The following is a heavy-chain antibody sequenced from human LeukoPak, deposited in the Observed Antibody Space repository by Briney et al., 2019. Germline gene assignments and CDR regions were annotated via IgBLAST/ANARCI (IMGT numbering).Heavy chain of an antibody. CDR1: GFTFSSYG. V-gene: IGHV3-33*01. Sequence: GGSLRLSCAASGFTFSSYGMHWVRQAPGKGLEWVAVIWYDGSNKYYADSVKGRFTISRDNSKNTLYLQMNSLRAEDTAVYYCARGYQLHHYYYYGMDVWGKGTTVTISS. J-gene: IGHJ6*04. D-gene: IGHD2-2*01. CDR3: ARGYQLHHYYYYGMDV. CDR2: IWYDGSNK.